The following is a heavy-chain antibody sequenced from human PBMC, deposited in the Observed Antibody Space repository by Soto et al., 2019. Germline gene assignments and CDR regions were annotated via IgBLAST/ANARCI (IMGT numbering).Heavy chain of an antibody. D-gene: IGHD3-9*01. CDR2: IYYSGST. J-gene: IGHJ6*02. CDR1: GGSISSSGYY. Sequence: SETLSLTCTVSGGSISSSGYYWSWIRQHPGKGLEWIGYIYYSGSTYYNPSLKSRITISVDTSKNQFSLKLSSVTAADTAVYYCARGTLLRYFDFWGQGTTVTVSS. V-gene: IGHV4-31*03. CDR3: ARGTLLRYFDF.